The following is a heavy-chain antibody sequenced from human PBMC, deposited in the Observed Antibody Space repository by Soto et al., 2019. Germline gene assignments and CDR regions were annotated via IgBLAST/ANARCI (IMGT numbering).Heavy chain of an antibody. CDR2: IIPIFGTA. V-gene: IGHV1-69*13. Sequence: SVKVSCKASGGTFSSYAISWVRQAPGQGLEWMGGIIPIFGTANYAQKFQGRVTITADESTSTAYMELSSLRSEDTAVYYCARDWGYSYGPNPYHYYGMDVWGQGTTVTVSS. CDR3: ARDWGYSYGPNPYHYYGMDV. D-gene: IGHD5-18*01. J-gene: IGHJ6*02. CDR1: GGTFSSYA.